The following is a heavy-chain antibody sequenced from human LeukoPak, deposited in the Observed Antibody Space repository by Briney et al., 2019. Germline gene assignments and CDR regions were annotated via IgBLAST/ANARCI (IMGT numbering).Heavy chain of an antibody. CDR1: GFTLSSYA. CDR2: ISGSGGST. Sequence: PGGSLRLSCAASGFTLSSYAMSWVRQAPGKGLEWVSAISGSGGSTYYADSVKGRFTISRDNSKNTLYLQMNSLRAEDTAVYYCAKDGPPIVVVVAATPGYFDYWGQGTLVTVSS. V-gene: IGHV3-23*01. J-gene: IGHJ4*02. D-gene: IGHD2-15*01. CDR3: AKDGPPIVVVVAATPGYFDY.